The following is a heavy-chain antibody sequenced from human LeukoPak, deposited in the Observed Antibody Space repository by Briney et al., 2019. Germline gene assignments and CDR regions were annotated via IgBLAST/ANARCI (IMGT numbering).Heavy chain of an antibody. V-gene: IGHV3-30-3*01. D-gene: IGHD4-11*01. Sequence: QAGGSLRLSCAASGFTFSSYAMHWVRQAPGKGLEWVAVISYDGSNKYYADSVKGRFTISRDNSKNTLYLQMNSLRAEDTAVYYCARPSVTEAYYGMGVWGQGTTVTVSS. CDR1: GFTFSSYA. J-gene: IGHJ6*02. CDR2: ISYDGSNK. CDR3: ARPSVTEAYYGMGV.